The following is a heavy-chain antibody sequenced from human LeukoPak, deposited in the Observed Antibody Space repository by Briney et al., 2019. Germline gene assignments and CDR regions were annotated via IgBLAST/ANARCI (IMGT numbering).Heavy chain of an antibody. V-gene: IGHV3-7*04. Sequence: GSLRLSCVASGFPFSSYWMTWVRQAPGKGLEWEANIKQDGSKKSYVDSVKGRFTISRDNAKNSLYLQMNSLRAEDTAIYYCTRVGYIDEGIDYWGQGTLVTVSS. CDR3: TRVGYIDEGIDY. CDR2: IKQDGSKK. J-gene: IGHJ4*02. CDR1: GFPFSSYW. D-gene: IGHD5-24*01.